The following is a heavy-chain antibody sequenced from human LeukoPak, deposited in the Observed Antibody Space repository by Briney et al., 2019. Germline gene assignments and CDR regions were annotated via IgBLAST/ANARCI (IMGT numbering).Heavy chain of an antibody. CDR2: ISWNSGSI. V-gene: IGHV3-9*01. J-gene: IGHJ4*02. CDR1: GFTFSNYW. D-gene: IGHD2/OR15-2a*01. CDR3: AKDSSTASLLGQFDY. Sequence: GGSLRLSCAASGFTFSNYWMHWVRQAPGKGLEWVSGISWNSGSIGYADSVKGRFTISRDNAKNSLYLQMNSLRAEDTALYYCAKDSSTASLLGQFDYWGQGTLVTVSS.